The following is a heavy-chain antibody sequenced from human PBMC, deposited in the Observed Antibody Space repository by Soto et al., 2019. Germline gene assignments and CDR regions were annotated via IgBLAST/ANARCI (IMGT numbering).Heavy chain of an antibody. CDR1: GLTFSDHA. J-gene: IGHJ6*02. V-gene: IGHV3-23*01. Sequence: GGLLRLSYAASGLTFSDHAVSWISQAPGKGLEWVSAISGSGGSTYYADSVKGRFTISRDNSKNTVYLQMNSLRAEDTAVYYCAKDRIYDSSGYYYYYYGMDVWGQGTTVTVSS. D-gene: IGHD3-22*01. CDR2: ISGSGGST. CDR3: AKDRIYDSSGYYYYYYGMDV.